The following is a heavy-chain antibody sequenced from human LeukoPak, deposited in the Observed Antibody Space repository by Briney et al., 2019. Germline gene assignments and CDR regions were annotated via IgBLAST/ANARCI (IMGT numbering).Heavy chain of an antibody. CDR2: IGTSSTYI. CDR1: GFTFSSYT. CDR3: AREYSSGYGFDY. J-gene: IGHJ4*02. V-gene: IGHV3-21*01. Sequence: SGGSLRLSCAASGFTFSSYTMNWVRQAPGKGLEWVSSIGTSSTYIYYADSVKGRFTISRDNAKNSLYLQMNSLRAEDTAVYYCAREYSSGYGFDYWGQGTPVTVSS. D-gene: IGHD5-18*01.